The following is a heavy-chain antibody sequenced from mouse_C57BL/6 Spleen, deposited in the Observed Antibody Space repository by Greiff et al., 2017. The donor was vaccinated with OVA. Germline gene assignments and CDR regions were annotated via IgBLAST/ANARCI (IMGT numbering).Heavy chain of an antibody. J-gene: IGHJ2*01. CDR1: GYSITSGYY. CDR2: ISYDGSN. Sequence: VQLKQSGPGLVKPSQSLSLTCSVTGYSITSGYYWNWIRQFPGNKLEWMGYISYDGSNNYNPSLKNRISITRDTSKNQFFLKLNSVTTEDTATYYCASGFETFDYWGQGTTLTVSS. V-gene: IGHV3-6*01. CDR3: ASGFETFDY.